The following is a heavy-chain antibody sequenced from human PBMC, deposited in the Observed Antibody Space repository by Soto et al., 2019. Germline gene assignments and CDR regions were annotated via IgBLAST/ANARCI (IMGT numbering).Heavy chain of an antibody. J-gene: IGHJ6*02. CDR2: IRSKPYGGTT. V-gene: IGHV3-49*04. D-gene: IGHD6-6*01. Sequence: EVQLVESGGGLVQPGRSLRLSCTASEFTFGDYAMSWVRQAPGKGLEWVGFIRSKPYGGTTEYAASVKGRFTISRDDSKSVAYLQMNSLKTEDHAVYYRTRDGSLADGSSSGERYYYGMDVWGQGTTVTVSS. CDR3: TRDGSLADGSSSGERYYYGMDV. CDR1: EFTFGDYA.